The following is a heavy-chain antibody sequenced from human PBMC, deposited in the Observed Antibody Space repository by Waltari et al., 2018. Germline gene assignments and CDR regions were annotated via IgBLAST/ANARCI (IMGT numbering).Heavy chain of an antibody. D-gene: IGHD3-9*01. J-gene: IGHJ4*02. V-gene: IGHV3-73*02. CDR3: TLVRYFDYLYY. CDR1: GFTFSGSA. Sequence: EVQLVESGGGLVQPGGSLKLSCAASGFTFSGSAMHWVRQASGKGLEWVGRIRSKANSYATAYAASVKGRFTISRDDSKNTAYLQMNSLKTEDTAVYYCTLVRYFDYLYYWGQGTLVTVSS. CDR2: IRSKANSYAT.